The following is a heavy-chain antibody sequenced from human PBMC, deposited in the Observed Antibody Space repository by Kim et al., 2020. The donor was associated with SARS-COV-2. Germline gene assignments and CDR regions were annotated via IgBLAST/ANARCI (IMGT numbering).Heavy chain of an antibody. V-gene: IGHV6-1*01. CDR1: GDSVSNNRAA. J-gene: IGHJ4*02. CDR2: TYYKSKWYY. CDR3: VRETGSFDS. Sequence: SQTLSLTCAISGDSVSNNRAAWNWIRQSPSRGLEWLGRTYYKSKWYYDYAISVSSRITINPDTSRNQFSLHLNSVTLEDTAVYYCVRETGSFDSWGQGTL.